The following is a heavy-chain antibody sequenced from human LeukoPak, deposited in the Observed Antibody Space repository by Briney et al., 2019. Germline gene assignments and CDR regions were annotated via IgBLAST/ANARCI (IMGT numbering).Heavy chain of an antibody. J-gene: IGHJ4*02. CDR2: ISYDGSNK. Sequence: GGSLRLSCAASGFTFSSYAMHWVRQAPGKGLEWVAVISYDGSNKYYADSVKGRFTISRDNSKNKLYLQMHSLRTDDTAVYYCARDLSPNYDSNGYYDYWGQGILVTVSS. V-gene: IGHV3-30-3*01. D-gene: IGHD3-22*01. CDR1: GFTFSSYA. CDR3: ARDLSPNYDSNGYYDY.